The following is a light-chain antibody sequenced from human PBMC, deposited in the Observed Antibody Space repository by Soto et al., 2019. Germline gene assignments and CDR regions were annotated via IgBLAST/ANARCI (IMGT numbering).Light chain of an antibody. V-gene: IGLV3-21*04. CDR1: NIGSKS. CDR2: YDS. Sequence: SSELTPPPSVSVAPGKTARITCGGNNIGSKSVHWYQQKPGQAPVLVIYYDSDRPSGIPERFSGSNSGNTATLTISRVEAGDEADYYCQVWDSSSDHVVFGGGTKLTVL. J-gene: IGLJ2*01. CDR3: QVWDSSSDHVV.